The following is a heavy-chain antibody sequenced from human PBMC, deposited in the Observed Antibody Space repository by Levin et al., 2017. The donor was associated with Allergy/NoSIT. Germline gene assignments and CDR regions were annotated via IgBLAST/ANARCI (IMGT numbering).Heavy chain of an antibody. V-gene: IGHV3-23*01. CDR3: AKGVADYNTGWYYFDR. J-gene: IGHJ4*02. CDR1: RFTFSNSA. Sequence: LSLTCAGSRFTFSNSALSWVRQSPGKGLEWVSLISGSGDTTLYTDSVRGRFTISRDNSRNTLYLQMNRLRDEDAAMYYCAKGVADYNTGWYYFDRWGQGTLVTVSS. D-gene: IGHD3-10*01. CDR2: ISGSGDTT.